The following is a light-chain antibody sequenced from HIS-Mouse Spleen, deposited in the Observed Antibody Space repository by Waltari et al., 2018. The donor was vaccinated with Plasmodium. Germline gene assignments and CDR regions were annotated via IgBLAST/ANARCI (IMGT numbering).Light chain of an antibody. V-gene: IGLV2-14*03. CDR1: SSDVGGFNY. J-gene: IGLJ2*01. Sequence: QSALTQPASVSGSPGQSLTIHCTGTSSDVGGFNYVPWYQQHPGKAPKPMIYDVSNRPAGVSNRFSGSKSGNTASLTISGLQAEDEADYYCSSYTSSSTLVFGGGTKLTVL. CDR3: SSYTSSSTLV. CDR2: DVS.